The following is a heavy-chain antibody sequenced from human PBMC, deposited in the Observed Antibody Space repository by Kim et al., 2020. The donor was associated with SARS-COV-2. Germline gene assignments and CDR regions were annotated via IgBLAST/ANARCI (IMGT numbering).Heavy chain of an antibody. J-gene: IGHJ6*02. Sequence: ASVKVSCKASGYTFTSYYMHWVRQAPGQGLEWMGIINPSGGSTSYAQKFQGRVTMTRDTSTSTVYMELSSLRSEDTAVYYCARDSARVVTSQKYGMGVWGQGTTVTVSS. CDR1: GYTFTSYY. D-gene: IGHD3-16*02. CDR2: INPSGGST. CDR3: ARDSARVVTSQKYGMGV. V-gene: IGHV1-46*01.